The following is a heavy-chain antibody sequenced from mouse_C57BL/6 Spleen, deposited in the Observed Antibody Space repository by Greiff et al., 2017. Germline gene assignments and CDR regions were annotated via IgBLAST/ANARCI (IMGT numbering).Heavy chain of an antibody. CDR3: ARHGSSPAWFAY. J-gene: IGHJ3*01. D-gene: IGHD1-1*01. Sequence: EVKLIESGGGLVKPGGSLKLSCAASGFTFSDYGMHWVRQAPEKGLEWVAYISSGSSTIYYADTVKGRFTISRDNAKNTLFLQMTSLRSEDTAMYYCARHGSSPAWFAYWGQGTLVTVSA. V-gene: IGHV5-17*01. CDR1: GFTFSDYG. CDR2: ISSGSSTI.